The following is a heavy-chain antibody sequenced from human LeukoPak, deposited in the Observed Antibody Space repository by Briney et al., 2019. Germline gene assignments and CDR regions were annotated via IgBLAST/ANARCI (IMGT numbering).Heavy chain of an antibody. Sequence: GASVKVSCKASGGTFSSYAISWVRQAPGQGLEWMGGIIPIFGTANYAQKFQGRVTITADESTSTAYMELSSLRSEDTAVYYCARDYGGFGEFSEYYYYYMDVWGKGTTVTVSS. V-gene: IGHV1-69*13. CDR2: IIPIFGTA. J-gene: IGHJ6*03. CDR3: ARDYGGFGEFSEYYYYYMDV. CDR1: GGTFSSYA. D-gene: IGHD3-10*01.